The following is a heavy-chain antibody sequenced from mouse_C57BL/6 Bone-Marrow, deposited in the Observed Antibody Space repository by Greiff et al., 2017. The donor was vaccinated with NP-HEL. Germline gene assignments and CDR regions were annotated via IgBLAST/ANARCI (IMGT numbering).Heavy chain of an antibody. CDR2: IDPETGGT. J-gene: IGHJ2*01. CDR3: TQTAQALDY. Sequence: QVQLKESGAELVRPGASVTLSCKASGYTFTDYEMHWVKQTPVHGLEWIGAIDPETGGTAYNQKFKGKAILTADKSSSTAYMELRSLTSEDSAVYYCTQTAQALDYWGQGTTRTVSS. V-gene: IGHV1-15*01. D-gene: IGHD3-2*02. CDR1: GYTFTDYE.